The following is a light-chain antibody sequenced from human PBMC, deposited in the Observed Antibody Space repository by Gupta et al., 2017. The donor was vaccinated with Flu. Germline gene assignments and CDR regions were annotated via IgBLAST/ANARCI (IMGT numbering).Light chain of an antibody. Sequence: QSLPTQLPSASGPPGTMSTIACTRSSFNTGAGNDVHWYQQLPGTAPKLLVYSNVNRPSGVPDRFSGSKSCTSASLAITGLQTEDEAEYYCQSFDRFVDAYVFGTGTKVTVL. CDR3: QSFDRFVDAYV. J-gene: IGLJ1*01. CDR1: SFNTGAGND. CDR2: SNV. V-gene: IGLV1-40*01.